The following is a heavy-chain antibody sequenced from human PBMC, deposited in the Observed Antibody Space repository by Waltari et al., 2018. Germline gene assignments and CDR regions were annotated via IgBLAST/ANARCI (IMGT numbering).Heavy chain of an antibody. J-gene: IGHJ4*02. CDR1: GFSFTSTGVA. D-gene: IGHD6-19*01. CDR2: IHWDDEK. CDR3: AEGWFHFDY. Sequence: QITLKESGPTLVKPTQTLTLTCTFSGFSFTSTGVAVSWIRQPPGKALEWLALIHWDDEKWYSPSLKSRLTITKDTSRKQVVLTMTNMDPVDTATYYCAEGWFHFDYWGQGTLVTVSS. V-gene: IGHV2-5*02.